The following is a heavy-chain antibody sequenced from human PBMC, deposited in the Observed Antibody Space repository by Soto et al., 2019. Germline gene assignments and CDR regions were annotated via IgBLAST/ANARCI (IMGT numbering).Heavy chain of an antibody. V-gene: IGHV1-8*01. CDR3: ARLNGYCVSTSCHGYYGMDV. CDR2: MNPNSGNT. J-gene: IGHJ6*02. D-gene: IGHD2-2*03. Sequence: ASVKVSCKASGYTFTSYEINWVRQATGQGLEWMGWMNPNSGNTGYAQKFQGRVTMTRNTSISTAYMELSSLRFEDTAVYYCARLNGYCVSTSCHGYYGMDVWGQGTTVTVSS. CDR1: GYTFTSYE.